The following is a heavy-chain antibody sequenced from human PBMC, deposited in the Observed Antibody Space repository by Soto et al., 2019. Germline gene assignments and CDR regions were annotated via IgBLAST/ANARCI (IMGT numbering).Heavy chain of an antibody. CDR1: GFTFCSYA. CDR3: AKTPVPVVPAAILDANWFDP. CDR2: ISGSGGST. V-gene: IGHV3-23*01. D-gene: IGHD2-2*01. J-gene: IGHJ5*02. Sequence: GGSLRLSCAAPGFTFCSYAMSWVPQAPGEGLELVSVISGSGGSTYYADSVKGRFTISRDNSKNTLYLQMNSLRAEDTAVYYCAKTPVPVVPAAILDANWFDPWGQGTLVTVSS.